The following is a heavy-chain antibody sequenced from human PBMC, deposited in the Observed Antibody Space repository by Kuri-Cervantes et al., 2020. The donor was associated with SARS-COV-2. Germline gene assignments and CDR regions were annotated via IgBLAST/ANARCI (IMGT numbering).Heavy chain of an antibody. D-gene: IGHD6-6*01. V-gene: IGHV1-69*06. CDR2: IIPIFGTA. Sequence: SVKVSCKASGGTFSSYAISWVRQAPGQGLEWMGGIIPIFGTANYAQKFQGRVTITADKSTSTAYMELSSLRSDDTAVYYCARGGVRIAARLRDYYYGMDVWGQGTTVTVSS. J-gene: IGHJ6*02. CDR1: GGTFSSYA. CDR3: ARGGVRIAARLRDYYYGMDV.